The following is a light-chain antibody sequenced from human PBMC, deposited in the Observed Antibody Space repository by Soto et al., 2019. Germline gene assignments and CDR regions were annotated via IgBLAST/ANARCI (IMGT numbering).Light chain of an antibody. CDR2: FDS. Sequence: SYELTQPPSVSVPPGKTASITCGGNNIGSKSVHWYQQKPGQAPVLVIYFDSDRPSGIPERFSGSNSGNTATLTISRVEAGDEADYYCQLWDPSSDHQVFGSGTKLTVL. CDR3: QLWDPSSDHQV. CDR1: NIGSKS. J-gene: IGLJ1*01. V-gene: IGLV3-21*04.